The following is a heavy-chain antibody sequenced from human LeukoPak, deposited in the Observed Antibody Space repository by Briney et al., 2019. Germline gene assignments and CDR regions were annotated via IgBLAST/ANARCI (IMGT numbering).Heavy chain of an antibody. Sequence: PSVRVSCTASGYTITGYYIHWVRRAPGHRREWLGWINPNSGGTNYAKKSQGRVTITRDTSISTAYMELSRLRSDDTAVYYCARDATPHYYGMDVWGQGTTVTVSS. D-gene: IGHD2-2*01. V-gene: IGHV1-2*02. CDR2: INPNSGGT. J-gene: IGHJ6*02. CDR1: GYTITGYY. CDR3: ARDATPHYYGMDV.